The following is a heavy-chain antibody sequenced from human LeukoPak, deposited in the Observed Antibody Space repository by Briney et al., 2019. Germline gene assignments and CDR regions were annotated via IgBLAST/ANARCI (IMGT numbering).Heavy chain of an antibody. CDR3: ARAHLWIDP. J-gene: IGHJ5*02. CDR1: GASISSYY. CDR2: IYYSGST. Sequence: SETLSLTCTVSGASISSYYWSWIRQPPGKGLEWIGYIYYSGSTNYNPSLKSRVTISVDTSKNQFSLKLSSVTAADTAVYYCARAHLWIDPWGQGTLVTVSS. V-gene: IGHV4-59*08.